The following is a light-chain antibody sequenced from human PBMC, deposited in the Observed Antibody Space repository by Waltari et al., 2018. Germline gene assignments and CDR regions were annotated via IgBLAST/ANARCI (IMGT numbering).Light chain of an antibody. CDR2: WAS. J-gene: IGKJ2*01. CDR1: QSLLYSANNQNY. V-gene: IGKV4-1*01. Sequence: DIVMTQSPDALAVSLGERATINCRSSQSLLYSANNQNYLGWYQQKQGEPPKLLIYWASNLESGVPDRFSGGGSGTDFTLTISSLQAEDVAVYYCQQYYGTPYTFGQGTKLEIK. CDR3: QQYYGTPYT.